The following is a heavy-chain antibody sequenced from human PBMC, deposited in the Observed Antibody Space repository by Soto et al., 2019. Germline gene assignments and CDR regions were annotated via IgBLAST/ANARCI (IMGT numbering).Heavy chain of an antibody. CDR1: GFTFSSYS. CDR2: ISSSSSYI. CDR3: ARFHYDFWSGYYYYYYGMDV. D-gene: IGHD3-3*01. Sequence: GGSLRLSCAASGFTFSSYSMNWVRQAPGKGLEWVSSISSSSSYIYYADSVKGRFTISRDNAKNSLYLQMNSLRAEDTAVYYCARFHYDFWSGYYYYYYGMDVWGQGTTVTVSS. V-gene: IGHV3-21*01. J-gene: IGHJ6*02.